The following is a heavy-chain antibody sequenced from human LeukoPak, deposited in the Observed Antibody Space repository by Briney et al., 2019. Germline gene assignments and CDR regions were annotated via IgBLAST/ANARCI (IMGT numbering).Heavy chain of an antibody. J-gene: IGHJ4*02. CDR3: ASSPANYYDSSVYFDY. CDR2: IYPGDSDT. Sequence: GESLKISCKGSGYSFTSYWIGWVRQMPGKGLEWMGIIYPGDSDTRYSPSFQGQVTISADKSISTAYLQWSRLKASDTAMYYCASSPANYYDSSVYFDYWGQGTLVTVSS. V-gene: IGHV5-51*01. D-gene: IGHD3-22*01. CDR1: GYSFTSYW.